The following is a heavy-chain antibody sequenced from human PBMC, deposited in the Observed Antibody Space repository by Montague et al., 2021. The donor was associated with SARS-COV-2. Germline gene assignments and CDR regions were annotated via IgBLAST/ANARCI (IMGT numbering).Heavy chain of an antibody. Sequence: SETLSLTCAVYGGSFSEYYWSWIRQPPEKGLEWIGEINHSGTTNXNPSLKSRVTISVNTSTNQFSLRLSSVTAADTAVYYCARGRAAFSRRNWFDPWGQGTLVTVSS. V-gene: IGHV4-34*01. D-gene: IGHD6-25*01. J-gene: IGHJ5*02. CDR3: ARGRAAFSRRNWFDP. CDR2: INHSGTT. CDR1: GGSFSEYY.